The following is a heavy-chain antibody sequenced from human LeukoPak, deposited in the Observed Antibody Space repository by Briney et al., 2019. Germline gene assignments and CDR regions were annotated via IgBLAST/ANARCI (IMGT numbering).Heavy chain of an antibody. CDR1: GYTFTSYA. CDR2: INAGNGNT. J-gene: IGHJ6*02. D-gene: IGHD5-18*01. CDR3: ARLGNTAMVPGVYAMDV. Sequence: GASVKVSCKASGYTFTSYAMHWVRQAPGQRLEWMGWINAGNGNTKYSQKFQGRVTITRDTSASTAYMELSSLRSEDTAVYFCARLGNTAMVPGVYAMDVWGQGTTVTVSS. V-gene: IGHV1-3*01.